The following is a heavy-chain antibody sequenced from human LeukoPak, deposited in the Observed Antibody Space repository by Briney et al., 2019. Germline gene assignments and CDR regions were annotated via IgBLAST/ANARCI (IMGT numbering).Heavy chain of an antibody. CDR3: ASSSGGFNWFDP. CDR2: INSDGSST. J-gene: IGHJ5*02. CDR1: GFTFSRYW. V-gene: IGHV3-74*01. D-gene: IGHD6-19*01. Sequence: GGSLRLSCAASGFTFSRYWMHWVRQAPGKGLVWVSRINSDGSSTNYADSVKGRFTISRDNAKNTLHLLMNSLRVEDTAVYYCASSSGGFNWFDPWGQGTLVTVSS.